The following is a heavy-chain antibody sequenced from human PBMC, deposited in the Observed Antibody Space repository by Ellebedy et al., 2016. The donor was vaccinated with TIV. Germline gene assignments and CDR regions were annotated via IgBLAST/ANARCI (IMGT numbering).Heavy chain of an antibody. V-gene: IGHV1-18*01. CDR1: GYTFSSYG. J-gene: IGHJ4*02. CDR2: ISVYTGNT. CDR3: VRDLSTADYRDY. D-gene: IGHD4-11*01. Sequence: ASVKVSCKASGYTFSSYGISWVRQAPGQGLEWMGWISVYTGNTDYAQNFQGRVTMTTDTSTSTAYMELRSLRSDDTAVYYCVRDLSTADYRDYWGQGTLVTVSS.